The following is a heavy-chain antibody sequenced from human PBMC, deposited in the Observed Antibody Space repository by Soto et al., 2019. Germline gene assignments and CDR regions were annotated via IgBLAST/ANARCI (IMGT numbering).Heavy chain of an antibody. J-gene: IGHJ6*02. D-gene: IGHD3-16*01. Sequence: EVQMVETGGGMSQPGGSLRLSCAASGFIVSSKYMTWVRQAPGKGLEWVSVIYTGGSTHYADSARGRFTISRDSSKNTLYLQMNSLRAEDAAVYYCTTYTGYGMDVWGQGTTVTVSS. CDR1: GFIVSSKY. CDR2: IYTGGST. V-gene: IGHV3-53*02. CDR3: TTYTGYGMDV.